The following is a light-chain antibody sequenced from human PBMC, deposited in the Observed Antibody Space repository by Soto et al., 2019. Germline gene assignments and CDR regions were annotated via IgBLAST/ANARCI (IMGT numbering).Light chain of an antibody. CDR1: QSVTDNY. CDR3: QQYGSSPWT. CDR2: GAS. V-gene: IGKV3-20*01. Sequence: EIVLTQSPATLSLSPGERATLSCRASQSVTDNYLAWYQQKPGQAPRLVISGASSRTSGIPDRFSASGSGTDFTLTISRLEPEDFAVYYCQQYGSSPWTFGQGTKVDIK. J-gene: IGKJ1*01.